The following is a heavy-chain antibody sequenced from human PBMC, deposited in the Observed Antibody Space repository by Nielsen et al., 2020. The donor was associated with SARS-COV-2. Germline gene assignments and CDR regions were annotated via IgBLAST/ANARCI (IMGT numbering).Heavy chain of an antibody. Sequence: GSLRLSCTVSGGAISSYYWSWIRQPPGEGLEWIGNMYYSGNTNYNPSLKSRVTISVDTSKNQLSLKLSSVTAADTAVYYCARGTTHDYFDYWGQGTLVTVSS. D-gene: IGHD4-17*01. CDR3: ARGTTHDYFDY. V-gene: IGHV4-59*01. J-gene: IGHJ4*02. CDR2: MYYSGNT. CDR1: GGAISSYY.